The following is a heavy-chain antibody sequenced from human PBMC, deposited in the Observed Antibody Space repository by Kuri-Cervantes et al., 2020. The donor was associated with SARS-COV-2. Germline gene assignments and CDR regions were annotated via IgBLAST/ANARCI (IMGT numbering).Heavy chain of an antibody. CDR3: ARGGSTISLDY. D-gene: IGHD5/OR15-5a*01. J-gene: IGHJ4*02. Sequence: GESLKISCAASGFTFSSYSMNWVRQAPGKGLDWVSSISSSSSYIYYADSVKGRFTISRDNAKNSLYPQMNSLRAEDTAVYYCARGGSTISLDYWGQGTLVTVSS. V-gene: IGHV3-21*01. CDR1: GFTFSSYS. CDR2: ISSSSSYI.